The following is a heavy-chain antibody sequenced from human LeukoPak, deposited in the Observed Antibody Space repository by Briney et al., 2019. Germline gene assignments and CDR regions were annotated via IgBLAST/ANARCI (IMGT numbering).Heavy chain of an antibody. CDR2: IIPIFGTA. J-gene: IGHJ6*02. CDR3: ARASAGYSRHYYYYYGMDV. D-gene: IGHD2-21*01. V-gene: IGHV1-69*01. CDR1: GGTFSSYA. Sequence: ASVKVSCKASGGTFSSYAISWVRQAPGQGLEWMGGIIPIFGTANYAQKFQGRVTITADESTSTAYMELSSLRSEDTAVYYCARASAGYSRHYYYYYGMDVWGQGTTVTVSS.